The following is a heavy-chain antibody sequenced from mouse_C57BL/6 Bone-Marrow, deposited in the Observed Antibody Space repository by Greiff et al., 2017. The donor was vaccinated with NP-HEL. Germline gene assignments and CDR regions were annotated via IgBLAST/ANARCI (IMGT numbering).Heavy chain of an antibody. CDR1: GYTFTSYW. V-gene: IGHV1-61*01. CDR2: IYPSDSET. D-gene: IGHD4-1*01. CDR3: ARDWALGYYFDY. J-gene: IGHJ2*01. Sequence: VQLQQPGAELVRPGSSVKLSCKASGYTFTSYWMDWVKQRPGQGLEWIGNIYPSDSETHYNQKFKDKATLTVDKSSSTAYMQLSSLTSEDSAVYYCARDWALGYYFDYWGQGTTLTVSS.